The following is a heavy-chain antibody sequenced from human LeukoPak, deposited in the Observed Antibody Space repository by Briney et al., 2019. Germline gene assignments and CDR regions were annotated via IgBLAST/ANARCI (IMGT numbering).Heavy chain of an antibody. D-gene: IGHD5-18*01. Sequence: GASVKVSCKASGGTVSSYAISWVRQAPGQGLEWMGRIIPILGIANYAQKFQGRVTITADKSTSTAYMELSSLRSEDTAVYYCARGLYSHHDYWGQGTLVTVSS. CDR2: IIPILGIA. CDR3: ARGLYSHHDY. J-gene: IGHJ4*02. CDR1: GGTVSSYA. V-gene: IGHV1-69*04.